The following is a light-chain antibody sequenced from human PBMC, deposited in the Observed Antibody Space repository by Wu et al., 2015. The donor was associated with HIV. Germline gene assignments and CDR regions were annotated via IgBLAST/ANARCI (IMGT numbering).Light chain of an antibody. CDR1: QSISANY. Sequence: EIVLTQSPGTLSLSPGERATLSCTASQSISANYLAWYQQKPGQAPRLLIFGVSNRATGIPARFSGSGSGTDFTLTINRLEPEDFAVYCCQQYDASFPWTFGQGTRVEI. CDR2: GVS. CDR3: QQYDASFPWT. V-gene: IGKV3-20*01. J-gene: IGKJ1*01.